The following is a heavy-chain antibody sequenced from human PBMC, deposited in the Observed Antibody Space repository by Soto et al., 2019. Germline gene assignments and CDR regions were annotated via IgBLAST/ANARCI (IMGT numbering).Heavy chain of an antibody. CDR3: AKGPSGYCSSTSCYSDAFDI. CDR2: ISWNSGSI. D-gene: IGHD2-2*01. CDR1: GFTFDDYA. V-gene: IGHV3-9*01. Sequence: GGSLRLSCAASGFTFDDYAMHWVRQAPGKGLEWVSGISWNSGSIGYADSVKGRFTISRDNAKNSLYLQMNSLRAEDTALYYCAKGPSGYCSSTSCYSDAFDIWGQGTMVTVSS. J-gene: IGHJ3*02.